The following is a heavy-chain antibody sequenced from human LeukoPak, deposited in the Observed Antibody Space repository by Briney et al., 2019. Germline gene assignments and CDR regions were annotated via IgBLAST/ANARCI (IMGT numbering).Heavy chain of an antibody. V-gene: IGHV3-33*01. CDR1: GFTLCKYG. Sequence: PGGSLSLFCAASGFTLCKYGMHWVRQAPGKGLQWVAVIWYDGSNEYYTGSVKGRFTISRNKANNTLYIQMNSLRAEDTAVYYCARGSQSTWGFFAYWGEGTRVTVSS. D-gene: IGHD1-1*01. J-gene: IGHJ4*02. CDR3: ARGSQSTWGFFAY. CDR2: IWYDGSNE.